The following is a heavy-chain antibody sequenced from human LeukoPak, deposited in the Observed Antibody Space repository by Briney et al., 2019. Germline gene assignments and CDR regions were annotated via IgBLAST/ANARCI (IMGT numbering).Heavy chain of an antibody. Sequence: ASVKVSCKASGYTFTSYGISWVRQAPGQGLEWMGWISAYNGNTNYAQKLQGRVAMTTDTSTSTAYMELGSLRSDDTAVYYCARGQSAAASGRYYYYYMDVWGKGTTVTVSS. J-gene: IGHJ6*03. CDR3: ARGQSAAASGRYYYYYMDV. V-gene: IGHV1-18*01. CDR2: ISAYNGNT. CDR1: GYTFTSYG. D-gene: IGHD6-13*01.